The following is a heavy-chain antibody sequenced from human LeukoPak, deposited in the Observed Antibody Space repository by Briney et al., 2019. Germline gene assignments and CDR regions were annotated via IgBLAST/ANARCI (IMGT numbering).Heavy chain of an antibody. D-gene: IGHD3-10*01. Sequence: GGSLRLSCAVSGFTVSSNYVSWARQAPGEGLEWVSILYSAGSTYYADSVRGRFTISRDSSKNTVCLQMNSLRAEDTAIYYCASGGLGARKYYSDPFHYWGQGTLVTVSS. CDR2: LYSAGST. J-gene: IGHJ4*02. CDR3: ASGGLGARKYYSDPFHY. V-gene: IGHV3-53*01. CDR1: GFTVSSNY.